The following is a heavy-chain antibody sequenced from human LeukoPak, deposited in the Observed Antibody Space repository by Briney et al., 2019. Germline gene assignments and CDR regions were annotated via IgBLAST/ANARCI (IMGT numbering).Heavy chain of an antibody. CDR3: AREEDYSSSSLFDY. V-gene: IGHV4-4*07. Sequence: SETLSLTCSVSGGSMNTHYWNWIRQPAGKGLEWIGRIYTSGSTNHNPSLKSRVIMSLDTSKNQFSLQLNSVTPEDTAVYYCAREEDYSSSSLFDYWGQGTLVTVSS. CDR2: IYTSGST. CDR1: GGSMNTHY. J-gene: IGHJ4*02. D-gene: IGHD6-6*01.